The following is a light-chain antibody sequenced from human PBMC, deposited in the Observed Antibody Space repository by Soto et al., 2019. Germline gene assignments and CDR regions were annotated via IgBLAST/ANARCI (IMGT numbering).Light chain of an antibody. CDR3: QVWDSSTAFVI. CDR2: KDN. J-gene: IGLJ2*01. Sequence: SYELTQPLSVSVALGQTARITCGGHNIRVRNVHWYQQKPGQAPILVIYKDNNRPSGIPERFSGSNSGNTATLTISSVQAGDEADYSCQVWDSSTAFVIFGGGTKLTVL. CDR1: NIRVRN. V-gene: IGLV3-9*01.